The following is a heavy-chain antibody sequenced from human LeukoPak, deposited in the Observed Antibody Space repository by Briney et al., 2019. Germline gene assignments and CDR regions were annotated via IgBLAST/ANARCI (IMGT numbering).Heavy chain of an antibody. CDR3: AREVHGYYRKDMLSETNSYYYMDV. V-gene: IGHV1-69*13. J-gene: IGHJ6*03. CDR2: IIPMFGAA. Sequence: ASVKVSCKAAGGTFSSCAISWVRQAPGQGLEWMGGIIPMFGAANYTQKFQDRVTITADESTSTAYMELSGLRSEDTAVYFCAREVHGYYRKDMLSETNSYYYMDVWGKGTSVTVSS. D-gene: IGHD3-10*01. CDR1: GGTFSSCA.